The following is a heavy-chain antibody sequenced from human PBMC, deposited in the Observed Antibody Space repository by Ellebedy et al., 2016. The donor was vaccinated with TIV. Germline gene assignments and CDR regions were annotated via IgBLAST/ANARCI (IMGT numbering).Heavy chain of an antibody. CDR3: ARTVLDYGDSHFDH. CDR2: INPSGGTT. D-gene: IGHD4-17*01. Sequence: ASVKVSXXASGYTFTNYYMQWVRQAPGQGLEWMGIINPSGGTTGYAQKFQGRVTMTSDTSTSTVYMELSSLRSEDTAVYYCARTVLDYGDSHFDHWGQGTLVSVSS. CDR1: GYTFTNYY. V-gene: IGHV1-46*01. J-gene: IGHJ4*02.